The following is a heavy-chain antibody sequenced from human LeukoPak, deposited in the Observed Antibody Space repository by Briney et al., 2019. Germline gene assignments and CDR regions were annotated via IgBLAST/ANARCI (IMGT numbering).Heavy chain of an antibody. Sequence: ASVKVSCKASGYTFTGYFIHWVRQAPGQGFEWMGRINSNSGGTDFAQKFQGRVTMIRDTSISTAYMELSRLKSDDTALYYCAREVGFGSQVYYFDYWGRGTLVTVSS. V-gene: IGHV1-2*06. CDR2: INSNSGGT. J-gene: IGHJ4*02. CDR1: GYTFTGYF. CDR3: AREVGFGSQVYYFDY. D-gene: IGHD3-16*01.